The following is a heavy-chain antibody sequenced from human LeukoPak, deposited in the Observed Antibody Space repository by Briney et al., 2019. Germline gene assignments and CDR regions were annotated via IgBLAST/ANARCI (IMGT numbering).Heavy chain of an antibody. CDR1: GFSFSSQT. V-gene: IGHV3-23*01. Sequence: GGSLRLSCTTSGFSFSSQTMTWVRQAPGKGLEWVSVLGRSGDAHYADSVEGRFTVSRDISKSTLFLQMNSLRAEDTALYYCAKEGALIAGCAFDMWGRGTMVTVSS. J-gene: IGHJ3*02. CDR3: AKEGALIAGCAFDM. CDR2: LGRSGDA. D-gene: IGHD2-21*01.